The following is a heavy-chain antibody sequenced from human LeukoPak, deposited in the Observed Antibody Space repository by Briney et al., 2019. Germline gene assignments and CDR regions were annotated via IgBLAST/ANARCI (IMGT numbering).Heavy chain of an antibody. D-gene: IGHD6-6*01. CDR1: GVSISSGSYY. CDR3: ARESIAARVTWFDP. Sequence: SETLSLTCTVSGVSISSGSYYWSRIRQPAGKGLEWIGRIYTSGSTNYNPSLKSRVTISVDTSKSQFSLKLSSVTAADTAVYYCARESIAARVTWFDPWGQGTLVTVSS. V-gene: IGHV4-61*02. J-gene: IGHJ5*02. CDR2: IYTSGST.